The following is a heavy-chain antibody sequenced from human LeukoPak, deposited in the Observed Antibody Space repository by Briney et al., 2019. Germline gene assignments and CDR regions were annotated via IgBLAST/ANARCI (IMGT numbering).Heavy chain of an antibody. CDR2: INSDGSST. CDR3: VRSGYDIIFDY. CDR1: GFAFSSYW. V-gene: IGHV3-74*01. D-gene: IGHD5-12*01. Sequence: GGSLRLSCAASGFAFSSYWMHWVRQAPGKGLVWVSRINSDGSSTRYADSVKGRFTISRDNAKNSLYLQMNSLRDEDTALYYCVRSGYDIIFDYWGQGTLVTVSS. J-gene: IGHJ4*02.